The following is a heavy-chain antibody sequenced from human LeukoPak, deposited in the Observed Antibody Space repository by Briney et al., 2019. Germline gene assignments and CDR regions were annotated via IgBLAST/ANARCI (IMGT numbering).Heavy chain of an antibody. J-gene: IGHJ6*02. Sequence: GGSLRLSCAASGFTFSDRYMDWVRQAPGKGLEWVGRIGNKPNSHTTEYSASVKGRFTISRDNSKNTLYLQMGSLRDEDMAVYYCAGGPSGYGFMDVWGQGTTVTVSS. CDR1: GFTFSDRY. CDR2: IGNKPNSHTT. CDR3: AGGPSGYGFMDV. D-gene: IGHD5-12*01. V-gene: IGHV3-72*01.